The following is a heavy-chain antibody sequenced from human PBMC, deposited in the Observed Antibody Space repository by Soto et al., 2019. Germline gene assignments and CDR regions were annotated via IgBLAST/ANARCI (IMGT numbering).Heavy chain of an antibody. J-gene: IGHJ5*02. D-gene: IGHD1-26*01. CDR3: ERPPQTYSGSSFICSAP. CDR2: ISAYNGNT. V-gene: IGHV1-18*01. CDR1: GYTFTSYG. Sequence: GASVKVSCKASGYTFTSYGISWVRQAPGQGLEWMGWISAYNGNTNYAQKLQGRVTMTTDTSTSTAYMELRSLRSDDTAVYYCERPPQTYSGSSFICSAPWGQGTLVTVSS.